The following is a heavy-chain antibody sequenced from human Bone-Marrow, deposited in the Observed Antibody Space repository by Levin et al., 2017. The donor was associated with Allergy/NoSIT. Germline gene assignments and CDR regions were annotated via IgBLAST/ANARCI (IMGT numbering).Heavy chain of an antibody. D-gene: IGHD3-22*01. V-gene: IGHV6-1*01. CDR3: ARRHSSNAALDS. Sequence: SETLSLTCAISGDSVSSNSAAWNWIRQSPSRGLEWLGRTYYRSKWHNDYAASVKSRLTINPDTAKNQFSLQLSSVTPEDTAVYYCARRHSSNAALDSWSQGTLVTVYS. J-gene: IGHJ4*02. CDR1: GDSVSSNSAA. CDR2: TYYRSKWHN.